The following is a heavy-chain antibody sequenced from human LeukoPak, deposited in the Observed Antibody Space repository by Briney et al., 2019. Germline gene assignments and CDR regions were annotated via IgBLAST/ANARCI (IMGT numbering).Heavy chain of an antibody. CDR2: VRNDGSNE. CDR3: ARESYGCYHSEGPKK. J-gene: IGHJ4*02. D-gene: IGHD5-12*01. V-gene: IGHV3-30*02. CDR1: GFVLSDHG. Sequence: GGSLRPPWAASGFVLSDHGMHWVRQAPGKGLEWVAFVRNDGSNEYYIDSVKGRFTISRDKSKNTLYLQMNSLRVEDTGVYSCARESYGCYHSEGPKKWGLGTLVTVSS.